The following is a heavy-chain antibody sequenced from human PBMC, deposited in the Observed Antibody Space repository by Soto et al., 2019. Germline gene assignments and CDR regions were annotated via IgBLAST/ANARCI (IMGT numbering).Heavy chain of an antibody. J-gene: IGHJ6*02. CDR1: GGSFSGYY. V-gene: IGHV4-34*01. Sequence: SETLSLTCAVYGGSFSGYYWSWIRQPPGKGLEWIGEINHSGSTNYNPSLKSRVTISVDTSKNQFSLKLSSVTAADTAVYYCARIRPYYYSSRMDVWGQGTTVTVSS. CDR2: INHSGST. D-gene: IGHD1-1*01. CDR3: ARIRPYYYSSRMDV.